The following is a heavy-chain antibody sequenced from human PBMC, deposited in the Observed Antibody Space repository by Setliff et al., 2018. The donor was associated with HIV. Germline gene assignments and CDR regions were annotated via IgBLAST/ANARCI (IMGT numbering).Heavy chain of an antibody. D-gene: IGHD5-12*01. V-gene: IGHV4-59*01. J-gene: IGHJ3*02. CDR1: DGSFSSDY. CDR2: NYYSGST. Sequence: SETLSLTCTVSDGSFSSDYWTWIRQTPGKGLEWIGYNYYSGSTKYNPSLTSRVTISVDTSKNHFSLKLTSVTAADTAVYYCARAEMATIVAFDIWGQGTMVTV. CDR3: ARAEMATIVAFDI.